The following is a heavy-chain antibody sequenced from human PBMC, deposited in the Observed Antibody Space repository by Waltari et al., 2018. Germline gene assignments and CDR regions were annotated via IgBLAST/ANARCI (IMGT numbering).Heavy chain of an antibody. CDR2: INPSGGST. D-gene: IGHD6-13*01. V-gene: IGHV1-46*01. CDR1: GYTFTSYY. CDR3: AREGSIAAAGREDAGYYVDY. J-gene: IGHJ4*02. Sequence: QVQLVQSGAEVKKPGASVKVSCKASGYTFTSYYMHWVRQAPGQGLGWMGIINPSGGSTSYAQKFQGRVTMTRDTSTSTVYMELSSLRSEDTAVYYCAREGSIAAAGREDAGYYVDYWGQGTLVTVSS.